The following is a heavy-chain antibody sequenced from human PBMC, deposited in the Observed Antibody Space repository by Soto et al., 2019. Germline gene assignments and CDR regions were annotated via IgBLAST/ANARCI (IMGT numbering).Heavy chain of an antibody. CDR2: ISGSGGTT. CDR3: AKLITAAGTGEYYGMDV. Sequence: AISGSGGTTYYADSVKGWFTISRDNSKNTLYLQMNSLRAEDTAVYYCAKLITAAGTGEYYGMDVWGQGTTVTVSS. J-gene: IGHJ6*02. D-gene: IGHD6-13*01. V-gene: IGHV3-23*01.